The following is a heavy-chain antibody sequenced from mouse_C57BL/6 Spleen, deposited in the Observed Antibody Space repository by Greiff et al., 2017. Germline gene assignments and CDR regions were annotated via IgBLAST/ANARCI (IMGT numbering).Heavy chain of an antibody. CDR1: GYTFTSYG. V-gene: IGHV1-81*01. CDR2: IYPRSGNT. Sequence: QVQLQQSGAELARPGASVKLSCKASGYTFTSYGISWVKQRTGQGLEWIGEIYPRSGNTYYNEKFKGKATLTADKSSSTAYMELRSLTSEDSAVYFGARSEDYDDRYAMDYWGQGTAVTVSS. CDR3: ARSEDYDDRYAMDY. D-gene: IGHD2-4*01. J-gene: IGHJ4*01.